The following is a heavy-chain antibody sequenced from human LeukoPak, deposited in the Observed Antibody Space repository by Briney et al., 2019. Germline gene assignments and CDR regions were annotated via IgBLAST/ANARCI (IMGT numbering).Heavy chain of an antibody. CDR1: GGSFSGYY. J-gene: IGHJ4*02. D-gene: IGHD1-26*01. CDR3: ARARVGVTRIRFFDY. CDR2: INHSGST. Sequence: SETLSLTCAVYGGSFSGYYWSWIRQPPGKGLEWIGEINHSGSTNYNPSLKSRVTISVDTSKNQFSLELSSVTAADTAVYYCARARVGVTRIRFFDYWGQGTLVTVSS. V-gene: IGHV4-34*01.